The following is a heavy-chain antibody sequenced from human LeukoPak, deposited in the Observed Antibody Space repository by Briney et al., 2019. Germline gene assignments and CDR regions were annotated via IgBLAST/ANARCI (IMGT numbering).Heavy chain of an antibody. CDR1: GGSISSDGYY. D-gene: IGHD5-12*01. CDR3: AVNGYDYYFDY. Sequence: PSETLSLTCTVSGGSISSDGYYWGWIRQPPGKGLEWIGSIYYSGSTYYNPSLKSRVTISVDTSKNQFSLKLSSVTAADTAVYYCAVNGYDYYFDYWGQGTLVTV. V-gene: IGHV4-39*01. CDR2: IYYSGST. J-gene: IGHJ4*02.